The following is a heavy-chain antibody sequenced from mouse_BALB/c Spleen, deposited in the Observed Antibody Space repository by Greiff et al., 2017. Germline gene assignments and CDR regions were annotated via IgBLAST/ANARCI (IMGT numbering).Heavy chain of an antibody. D-gene: IGHD2-4*01. CDR1: GYTFTSYW. J-gene: IGHJ4*01. CDR3: ASGITSSYAMDY. V-gene: IGHV1S81*02. CDR2: INPSNGRT. Sequence: VKLQQPGAELVKPGASVKLSCKASGYTFTSYWMHWVKQRPGQGLEWIGEINPSNGRTNYNEKFKSKATLTVDKSSSTAYMQLSSLTSEDSAVYYCASGITSSYAMDYWGQGTSVTVSS.